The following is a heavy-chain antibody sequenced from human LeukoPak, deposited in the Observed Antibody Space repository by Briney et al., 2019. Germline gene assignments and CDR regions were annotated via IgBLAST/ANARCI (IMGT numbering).Heavy chain of an antibody. CDR3: ARVTYSSWSADDYYYMDV. J-gene: IGHJ6*03. V-gene: IGHV4-59*01. CDR2: IYYSGST. CDR1: GGSISSYY. D-gene: IGHD6-6*01. Sequence: PSETLSLTCTASGGSISSYYWSWFRQPPGKGLEWIGYIYYSGSTNYNPSLKSPVTISVDTSKNQFSLKLSSVTAADTAVYYCARVTYSSWSADDYYYMDVWGKGTTVTVSS.